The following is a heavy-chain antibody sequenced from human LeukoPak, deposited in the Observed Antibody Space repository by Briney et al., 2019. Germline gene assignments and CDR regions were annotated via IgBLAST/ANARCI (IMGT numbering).Heavy chain of an antibody. Sequence: SETLSLTSTVSGGSIGSYYWSWIRQPPGKGLEWIGYIYYSGSTNYNPSLKSRVTISVDTSKNQFSLKLSSVTAADTAVYYCASTYRSSWYWFDAWGQGTLVTVSS. J-gene: IGHJ5*02. CDR2: IYYSGST. D-gene: IGHD6-13*01. CDR1: GGSIGSYY. CDR3: ASTYRSSWYWFDA. V-gene: IGHV4-59*01.